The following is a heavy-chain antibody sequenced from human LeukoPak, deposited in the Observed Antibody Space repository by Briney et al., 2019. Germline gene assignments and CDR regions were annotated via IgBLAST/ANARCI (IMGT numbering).Heavy chain of an antibody. J-gene: IGHJ4*02. CDR2: IGTSGANT. D-gene: IGHD2-21*01. V-gene: IGHV3-23*01. Sequence: SGGSLRLPCAASGFTFNNYGMGWVRQTPGKGLEWVATIGTSGANTYHADSVKGRFTISRDNSESTLYLQMNSLRAEDTAVYHCAKKSGDHFHFDFWGQGTLVTVSS. CDR1: GFTFNNYG. CDR3: AKKSGDHFHFDF.